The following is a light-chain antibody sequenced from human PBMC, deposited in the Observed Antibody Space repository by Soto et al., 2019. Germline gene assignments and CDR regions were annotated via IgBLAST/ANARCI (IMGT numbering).Light chain of an antibody. Sequence: IVFTQSPGTLSLSPGERATLSCRASQSVSSSYLAWYQQKPGQAPRLLIYGASSRATGIPDRFSGSGSGTDFTLTISRLEPEDFAVYYCQHYGSSPRTFGQGTKLDIK. CDR2: GAS. CDR3: QHYGSSPRT. J-gene: IGKJ1*01. V-gene: IGKV3-20*01. CDR1: QSVSSSY.